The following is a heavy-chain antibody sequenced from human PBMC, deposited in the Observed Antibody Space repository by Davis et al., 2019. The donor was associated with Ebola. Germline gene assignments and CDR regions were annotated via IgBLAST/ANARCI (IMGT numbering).Heavy chain of an antibody. CDR2: IKQDGSEK. D-gene: IGHD5-24*01. CDR1: GFTFRSYW. CDR3: ARARWLQSIYFDY. Sequence: GGSLRLSCAASGFTFRSYWMSWVRQAPGKGPEWVANIKQDGSEKYYVDSVEGRFTISRDNAKNSLYLQMNSLRAEDTAVYYCARARWLQSIYFDYWGQGTLVTVSS. V-gene: IGHV3-7*03. J-gene: IGHJ4*02.